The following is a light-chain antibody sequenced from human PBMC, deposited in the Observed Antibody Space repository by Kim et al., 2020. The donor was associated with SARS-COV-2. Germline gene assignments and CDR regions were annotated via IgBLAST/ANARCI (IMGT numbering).Light chain of an antibody. J-gene: IGLJ2*01. V-gene: IGLV2-11*01. CDR3: CSYAGSYTI. CDR1: SKDVGGHNY. Sequence: QSALTQPRSVSGSPGQSVTISCTGTSKDVGGHNYVSWYQHHPGRAPKLIIFRVTQRPSGVPDRFSASKSGNTASLTVSGLQPEDEAEYYCCSYAGSYTIFGGGTKLTVL. CDR2: RVT.